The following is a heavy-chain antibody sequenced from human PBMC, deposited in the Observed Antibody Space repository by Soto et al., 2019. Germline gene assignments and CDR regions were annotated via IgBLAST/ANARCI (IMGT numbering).Heavy chain of an antibody. Sequence: SVKVSCKASGGTFSSYATSWVRQAPGQGLEWTGGIIPIFGTANYAQKFQGRVTITADESTSTAYMELSSLRSEDTAVYYCAIRYSYGYYYYGMDVWGQGTTVTVSS. CDR2: IIPIFGTA. V-gene: IGHV1-69*13. CDR3: AIRYSYGYYYYGMDV. CDR1: GGTFSSYA. D-gene: IGHD5-18*01. J-gene: IGHJ6*02.